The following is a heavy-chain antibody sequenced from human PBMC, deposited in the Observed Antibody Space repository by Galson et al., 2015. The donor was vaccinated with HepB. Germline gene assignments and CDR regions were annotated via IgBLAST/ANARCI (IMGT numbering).Heavy chain of an antibody. CDR3: ARLQQVLGRSGYFDY. CDR1: GFTFSSYS. CDR2: ISSSSSTT. V-gene: IGHV3-48*01. Sequence: SLRLSCAASGFTFSSYSMNWVRQAPGKGLEWVSYISSSSSTTYYADSVKGRFTISRDNAKNSLYLQMNSLRGEDTAVYYCARLQQVLGRSGYFDYWGQGTLVTVSS. D-gene: IGHD3-16*01. J-gene: IGHJ4*02.